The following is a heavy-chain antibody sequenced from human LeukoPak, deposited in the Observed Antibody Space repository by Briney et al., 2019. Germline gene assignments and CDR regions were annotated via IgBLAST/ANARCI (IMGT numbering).Heavy chain of an antibody. CDR3: ARGGSGYYYYFDY. V-gene: IGHV1-69*13. CDR2: IIPIFGTA. CDR1: GGTFSSYA. D-gene: IGHD3-22*01. J-gene: IGHJ4*02. Sequence: SVTVSCKASGGTFSSYAISWVRQAPGQGLEWMGGIIPIFGTANYAQKFQGRVTITADESTSTVYMELSSLRSEDTAVYYCARGGSGYYYYFDYWGQGTLVTVSS.